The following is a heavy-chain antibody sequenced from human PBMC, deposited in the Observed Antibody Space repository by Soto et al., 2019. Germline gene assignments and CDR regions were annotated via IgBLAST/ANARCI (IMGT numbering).Heavy chain of an antibody. CDR3: ARVSDYGDPDYYYGMDV. Sequence: ASVKVSCKASGYTFTSYGISWVRQAPGQGLEWMGWISAYNGNTNYAQKLQGRVTMTTDTSTSTAYMELRSLRSDDTAVYYCARVSDYGDPDYYYGMDVWGQGTTVTAP. J-gene: IGHJ6*02. V-gene: IGHV1-18*01. CDR2: ISAYNGNT. D-gene: IGHD4-17*01. CDR1: GYTFTSYG.